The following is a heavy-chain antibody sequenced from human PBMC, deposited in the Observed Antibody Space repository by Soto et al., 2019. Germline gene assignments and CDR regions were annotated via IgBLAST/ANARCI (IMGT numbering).Heavy chain of an antibody. Sequence: QVQLVESGGGVVQPGRSLRLSCAASGFTFSSYGMHWVRQAPGKGLEWVAVISYDGSNKYYADSVKGRFTISRDNSKNTLYLQMNSLRAEDTAVYYCAKEAGGFQHWGQGTLVTVSS. J-gene: IGHJ1*01. CDR3: AKEAGGFQH. D-gene: IGHD1-26*01. CDR2: ISYDGSNK. V-gene: IGHV3-30*18. CDR1: GFTFSSYG.